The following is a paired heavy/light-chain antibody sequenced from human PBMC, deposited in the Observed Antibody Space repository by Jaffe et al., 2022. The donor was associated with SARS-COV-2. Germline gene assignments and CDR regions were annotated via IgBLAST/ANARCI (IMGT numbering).Heavy chain of an antibody. D-gene: IGHD2-21*02. CDR3: ARRAIVVVTERVYMDV. CDR2: ISYDGSIK. Sequence: QVQLVESGGGVVQPGRSLRLSCAASGFTFNNYALYWVRQAPGKGLEWVALISYDGSIKHYADSVKGRFAISRDDSKSTLYLQMNSLRPEDTALYYCARRAIVVVTERVYMDVWGKGTTVTVSS. CDR1: GFTFNNYA. J-gene: IGHJ6*03. V-gene: IGHV3-30*09.
Light chain of an antibody. J-gene: IGLJ2*01. CDR2: GNN. CDR1: SSNIGAGYD. Sequence: QSVLTQPPSVSGAPGQRVTISCTGSSSNIGAGYDVHWYQHLPGTAPKLLIYGNNNRPSGVPDRFSGSKSGTSASLAITGLQAEDEADYYCQSYDISLNGYVVFGGGTKLTVL. CDR3: QSYDISLNGYVV. V-gene: IGLV1-40*01.